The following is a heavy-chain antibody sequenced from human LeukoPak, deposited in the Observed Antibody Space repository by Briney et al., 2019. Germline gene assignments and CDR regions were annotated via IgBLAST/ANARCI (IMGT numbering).Heavy chain of an antibody. Sequence: ASVKVSCKASGYTFTSYGISWVRQAPGQGLEWMGWISAYNGNTNYAQKLQGRVTMTTDKSTSTAYMELSSLRSEDTAVYYCATRDIVVVVAASGSYYYMDVWGKGTTVTVSS. J-gene: IGHJ6*03. D-gene: IGHD2-15*01. CDR3: ATRDIVVVVAASGSYYYMDV. CDR1: GYTFTSYG. CDR2: ISAYNGNT. V-gene: IGHV1-18*01.